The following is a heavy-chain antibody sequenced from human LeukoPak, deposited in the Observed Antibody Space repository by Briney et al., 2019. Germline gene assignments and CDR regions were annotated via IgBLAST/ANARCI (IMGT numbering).Heavy chain of an antibody. CDR3: ARRAGAYSHPYDY. V-gene: IGHV3-23*05. CDR2: IYSDNT. Sequence: GGSLRLSCAASGFTFTSYAMSWVRQAPGKGLEWVSFIYSDNTHYSDSVKGRFTISRDNSKNTLYLQMNSLRAEDTAVYYCARRAGAYSHPYDYWGQGTLVTVSS. D-gene: IGHD4/OR15-4a*01. CDR1: GFTFTSYA. J-gene: IGHJ4*02.